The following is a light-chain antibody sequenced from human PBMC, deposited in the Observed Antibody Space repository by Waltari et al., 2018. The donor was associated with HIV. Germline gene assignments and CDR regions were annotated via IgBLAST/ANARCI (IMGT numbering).Light chain of an antibody. CDR3: CSYAGSYTLRV. Sequence: QSALTQPRSVSGSPGQSVTISCTGTSSDVCAYTYVSCYQQHPGKAPKLMIYDVSKRPSGVPDRFSGSKSGNTASLTISGLQAEDEADYYCCSYAGSYTLRVFGGGTKLTVL. CDR2: DVS. J-gene: IGLJ2*01. CDR1: SSDVCAYTY. V-gene: IGLV2-11*01.